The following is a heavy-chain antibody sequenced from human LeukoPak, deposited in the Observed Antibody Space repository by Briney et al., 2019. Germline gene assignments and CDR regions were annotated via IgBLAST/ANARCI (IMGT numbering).Heavy chain of an antibody. D-gene: IGHD4-11*01. J-gene: IGHJ3*02. Sequence: GGSLRLSCAASGIILSSYWMSWVRQAPGKGLEWVANIKQDGSEKWYVDSVKGRFTISRDNAKNSLYLQMNSLRVEDTAVYYCARGIAMTTLNAFDIWGQGTMVTVSS. CDR2: IKQDGSEK. CDR1: GIILSSYW. V-gene: IGHV3-7*01. CDR3: ARGIAMTTLNAFDI.